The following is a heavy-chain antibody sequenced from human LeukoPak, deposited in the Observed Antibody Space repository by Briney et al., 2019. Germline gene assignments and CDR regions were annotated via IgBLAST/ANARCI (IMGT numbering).Heavy chain of an antibody. CDR2: IYSGGST. J-gene: IGHJ4*02. CDR3: VRRPSGSGWLPFDY. V-gene: IGHV3-66*01. D-gene: IGHD6-19*01. CDR1: GFTVSSNY. Sequence: SGGSLRLSCAASGFTVSSNYMSWVRQAPGKGLEWVSVIYSGGSTYYADSVKGRFTISRDNYTLYLQMNSLRAEGTAVYYCVRRPSGSGWLPFDYWGQGTLVTVSS.